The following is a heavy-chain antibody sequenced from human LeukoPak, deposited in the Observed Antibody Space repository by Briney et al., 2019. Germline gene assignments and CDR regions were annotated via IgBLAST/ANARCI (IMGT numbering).Heavy chain of an antibody. Sequence: KTSQTLSLTCTVSGGSISSGGYYWSWIRQHPGKGLEWIGYIYYSGSTYYNPSLKSRVTISVDTSKNQFSLKLSSVTAADTAVYYCARGGPPYYDYVWGSYRLSWFDPWGQGTLVTVSS. V-gene: IGHV4-31*03. CDR2: IYYSGST. CDR1: GGSISSGGYY. J-gene: IGHJ5*02. D-gene: IGHD3-16*02. CDR3: ARGGPPYYDYVWGSYRLSWFDP.